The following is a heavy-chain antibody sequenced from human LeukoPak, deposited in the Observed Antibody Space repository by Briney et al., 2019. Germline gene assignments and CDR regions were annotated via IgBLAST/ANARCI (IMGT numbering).Heavy chain of an antibody. D-gene: IGHD1-26*01. CDR3: ARDPVGGSTIFDY. J-gene: IGHJ4*02. V-gene: IGHV6-1*01. Sequence: SQTLSLTCAISGYSVSSNSAAWNWIRQSPSRGLEWLGRTYYRSKWYYDYAVAVKSRISINPDTSKNQFSLQLSSVTPEDTAMYYCARDPVGGSTIFDYWGQGTLVTVSS. CDR1: GYSVSSNSAA. CDR2: TYYRSKWYY.